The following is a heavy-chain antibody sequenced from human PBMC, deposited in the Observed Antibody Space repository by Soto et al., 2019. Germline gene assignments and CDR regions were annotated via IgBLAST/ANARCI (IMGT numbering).Heavy chain of an antibody. D-gene: IGHD2-2*01. CDR3: ARHVPAAGYYYGMDV. Sequence: QVQLVQSGAEVKKPGSSVKVSCRASGGTFSSYAISWVRQAPGQGLEWMGGIIPIFGTANYAQKFQGRVTITADEATSTAYMELSSMRSEDTAVYYCARHVPAAGYYYGMDVWGQGTTVTVSS. J-gene: IGHJ6*02. CDR1: GGTFSSYA. V-gene: IGHV1-69*12. CDR2: IIPIFGTA.